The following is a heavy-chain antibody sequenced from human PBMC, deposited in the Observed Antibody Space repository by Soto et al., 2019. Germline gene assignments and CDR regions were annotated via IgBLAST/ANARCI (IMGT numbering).Heavy chain of an antibody. CDR2: IWYDGSNG. D-gene: IGHD6-6*01. CDR1: GFIFSDFA. V-gene: IGHV3-33*01. J-gene: IGHJ4*02. Sequence: SLRLSCAASGFIFSDFAMHWVRQAPGKGLAWVAEIWYDGSNGYYGDSVKGRFTISRDNSKNTLYLQLNSLSAEDTAVYYCARVPEAGRPLFDYWGQGALVTVSS. CDR3: ARVPEAGRPLFDY.